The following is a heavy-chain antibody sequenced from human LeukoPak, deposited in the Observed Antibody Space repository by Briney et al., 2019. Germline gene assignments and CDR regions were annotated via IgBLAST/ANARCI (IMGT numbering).Heavy chain of an antibody. Sequence: ASVKVSCKASGGTFSSHAISWVRQAPGQGLEWMGGIIPIFGTANYAQKFQGRVTITTDESTSTAYMELSSLRSEDTAVYYCARVITIFGVVGTGAGMDVWGKGTTVTVSS. D-gene: IGHD3-3*01. CDR2: IIPIFGTA. J-gene: IGHJ6*04. CDR3: ARVITIFGVVGTGAGMDV. V-gene: IGHV1-69*05. CDR1: GGTFSSHA.